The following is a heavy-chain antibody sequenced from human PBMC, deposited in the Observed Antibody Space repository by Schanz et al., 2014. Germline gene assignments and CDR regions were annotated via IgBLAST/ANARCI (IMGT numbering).Heavy chain of an antibody. Sequence: SLRLSCAASVFTFSGYRMNWVRQAPGKGLDWVAYISSSSRDIHYADSVNFRFTFSRQNAEDSLYLQPNLLRSPKGPAYYLRIELPRSFLPTRRSSDL. CDR1: VFTFSGYR. D-gene: IGHD3-9*01. CDR2: ISSSSRDI. V-gene: IGHV3-48*01. J-gene: IGHJ2*01. CDR3: RIELPRSFLPTRRSSDL.